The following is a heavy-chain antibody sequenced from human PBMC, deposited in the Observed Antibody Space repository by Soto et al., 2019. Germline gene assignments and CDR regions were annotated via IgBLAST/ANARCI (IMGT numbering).Heavy chain of an antibody. V-gene: IGHV3-23*01. D-gene: IGHD3-22*01. Sequence: PGGSLRLSCAASGFTFSSYAMSWVRQAPGKGLEWVSAISGSGGSTYYADSVKGRFTISRDNSKNTLYLQMNSLRAEDTAVYYSANSLALFYYDSSGYVAAFDIWGPGTGVTVSS. CDR2: ISGSGGST. CDR1: GFTFSSYA. CDR3: ANSLALFYYDSSGYVAAFDI. J-gene: IGHJ3*02.